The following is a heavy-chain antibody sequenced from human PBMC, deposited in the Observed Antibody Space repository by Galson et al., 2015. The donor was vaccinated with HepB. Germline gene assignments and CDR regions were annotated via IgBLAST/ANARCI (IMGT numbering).Heavy chain of an antibody. CDR3: AGESAYYDSSGYSEGAFDI. J-gene: IGHJ3*02. CDR2: IKQDGSEK. CDR1: GFTLSSYA. Sequence: SLRLYCAASGFTLSSYAMRWVRQAPGKGLEWVANIKQDGSEKYSVDSVKGRFTISRDNAKNSLYLQMNSLRAEDTAVYYCAGESAYYDSSGYSEGAFDIWGQGTMVTVSS. D-gene: IGHD3-22*01. V-gene: IGHV3-7*01.